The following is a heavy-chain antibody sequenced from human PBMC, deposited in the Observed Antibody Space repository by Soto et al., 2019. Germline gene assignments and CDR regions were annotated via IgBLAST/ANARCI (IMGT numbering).Heavy chain of an antibody. V-gene: IGHV4-39*01. CDR2: ISYTGNT. CDR3: ERRYFYGSGKYGVDL. D-gene: IGHD3-10*01. J-gene: IGHJ6*01. Sequence: PSETLSLTCTVSGGSISSSSYYWGWIRQPPGKGLEWIGTISYTGNTFYNPSLNSRVTISVDTSKNQFSLKLSSVTAADTAVYYCERRYFYGSGKYGVDLWGQGTTVTVYS. CDR1: GGSISSSSYY.